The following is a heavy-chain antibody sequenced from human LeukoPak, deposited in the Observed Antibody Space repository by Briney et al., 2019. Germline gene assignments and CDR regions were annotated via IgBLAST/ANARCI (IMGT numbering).Heavy chain of an antibody. CDR3: AGGVSSRTIYYYYGMDV. J-gene: IGHJ6*02. CDR1: GYTFTSFG. V-gene: IGHV1-8*02. Sequence: ASVKVSCKASGYTFTSFGLNWVRQATGQGLEWMGWMNPNSGNTGYAQKFQGRVTMTRNTSISTAYMELSSLRSEDTAVYYCAGGVSSRTIYYYYGMDVWGQGTTVTVSS. CDR2: MNPNSGNT. D-gene: IGHD2-2*01.